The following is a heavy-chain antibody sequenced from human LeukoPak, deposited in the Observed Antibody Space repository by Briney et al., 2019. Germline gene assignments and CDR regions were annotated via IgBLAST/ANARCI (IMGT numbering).Heavy chain of an antibody. CDR3: ARDLKGVRGVILGGFDY. CDR2: INAGNGNT. J-gene: IGHJ4*02. CDR1: GYTFTSYA. Sequence: VASVKVSCKASGYTFTSYAMHWVRQAPGQRLEWMGWINAGNGNTNYAQKLQGRVTMTTDTSTSTAYMELRSLRSDDTAVYYCARDLKGVRGVILGGFDYWGQGTLVTVSS. D-gene: IGHD3-10*01. V-gene: IGHV1-3*01.